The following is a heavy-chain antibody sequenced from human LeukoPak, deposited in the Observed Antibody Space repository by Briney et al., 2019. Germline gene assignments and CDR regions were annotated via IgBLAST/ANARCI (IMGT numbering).Heavy chain of an antibody. V-gene: IGHV3-23*01. J-gene: IGHJ6*02. CDR3: AKGLHSSGYKLGMDV. D-gene: IGHD3-22*01. CDR2: ISGSGGST. CDR1: GFTFSSYD. Sequence: PGGSLRLSCAASGFTFSSYDMSWVRQAPGKGLEWVSGISGSGGSTYYADSVKGRFTISRDNSKNTLYLQMNSLRAEDTAVYYCAKGLHSSGYKLGMDVWGQGTTVTVSS.